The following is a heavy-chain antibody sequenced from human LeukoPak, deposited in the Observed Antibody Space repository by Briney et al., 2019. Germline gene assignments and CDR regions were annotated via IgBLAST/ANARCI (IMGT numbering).Heavy chain of an antibody. CDR1: GFTFSSYG. CDR3: AKDPYYYDSSGYYYGGGSFDY. V-gene: IGHV3-30*18. CDR2: ISCDGSNK. D-gene: IGHD3-22*01. J-gene: IGHJ4*02. Sequence: GRSLRLSCAASGFTFSSYGMHWVRQAPGKGLEWVAVISCDGSNKYYADSVKGRFTTSRDNSKNTLYLQMNSLRAEDTAVYYCAKDPYYYDSSGYYYGGGSFDYWGQGTLVTVSS.